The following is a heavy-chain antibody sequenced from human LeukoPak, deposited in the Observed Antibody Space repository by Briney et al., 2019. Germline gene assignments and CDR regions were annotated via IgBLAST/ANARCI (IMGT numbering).Heavy chain of an antibody. V-gene: IGHV4-34*01. CDR1: GGSFSGYY. J-gene: IGHJ3*02. CDR2: INHSGST. Sequence: SETMSLTCAVYGGSFSGYYWSWTRQPPGKGLEWIGEINHSGSTNYNPSLKSRVTISVDTSKNQFSLKLSSGTAADTAVYYCARVGYNAFDIWGQGTMVTVSS. CDR3: ARVGYNAFDI. D-gene: IGHD5-24*01.